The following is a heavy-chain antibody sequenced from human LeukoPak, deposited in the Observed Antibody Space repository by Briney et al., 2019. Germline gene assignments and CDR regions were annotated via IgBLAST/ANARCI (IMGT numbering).Heavy chain of an antibody. J-gene: IGHJ2*01. CDR2: IYYSGST. CDR3: ARVVASYWYFDV. CDR1: GGSISSGDSY. Sequence: PSQTLSLTCIVSGGSISSGDSYWSWIRQPPGKGLEWIGYIYYSGSTYYNPSLKSRVTISVDTSKNQFSLKLSSVTAADTAVYYCARVVASYWYFDVWGRGTLVTVSS. V-gene: IGHV4-30-4*01. D-gene: IGHD5-12*01.